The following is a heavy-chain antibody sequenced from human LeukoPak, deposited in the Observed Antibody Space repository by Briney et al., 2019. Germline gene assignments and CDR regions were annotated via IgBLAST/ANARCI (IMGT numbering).Heavy chain of an antibody. CDR2: INPSGGST. Sequence: GASVKVSCKASGYTFTSYYIHWVRQAPGQGLEWMGIINPSGGSTSNAQKFQGRVTMTRDTSTSTVYMELSSLRSEDTAVYYCARDQASASDAFDIWGQGTKVTVSS. D-gene: IGHD6-6*01. J-gene: IGHJ3*02. CDR1: GYTFTSYY. CDR3: ARDQASASDAFDI. V-gene: IGHV1-46*01.